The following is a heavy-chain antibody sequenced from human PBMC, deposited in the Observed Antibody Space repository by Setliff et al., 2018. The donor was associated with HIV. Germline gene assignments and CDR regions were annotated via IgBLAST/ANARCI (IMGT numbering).Heavy chain of an antibody. CDR2: IYYSGST. CDR3: ARGTTSITFDY. D-gene: IGHD1-1*01. CDR1: GGSISSGSYY. Sequence: NPSETLSLTCTVSGGSISSGSYYWSWIRQHPGKGLEWIGYIYYSGSTYYNPSLKSRLTMSIDTSKSHFSLNLNSVTAADTAVYYCARGTTSITFDYWSQGTLVTVSS. V-gene: IGHV4-31*03. J-gene: IGHJ4*02.